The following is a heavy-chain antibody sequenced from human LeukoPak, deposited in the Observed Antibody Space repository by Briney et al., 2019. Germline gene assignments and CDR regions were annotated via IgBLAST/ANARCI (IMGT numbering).Heavy chain of an antibody. CDR3: AREGLAATGYDY. J-gene: IGHJ4*02. D-gene: IGHD6-25*01. CDR2: IIPSGGAT. CDR1: GYTFTGYY. Sequence: ASVKVSCKASGYTFTGYYMHWVRQAPGHGLEWMGRIIPSGGATTYAQKFQGRVTMTSDTSTTTVYMELSRLRSDDTAVYYCAREGLAATGYDYWGQGTLVTVSS. V-gene: IGHV1-46*01.